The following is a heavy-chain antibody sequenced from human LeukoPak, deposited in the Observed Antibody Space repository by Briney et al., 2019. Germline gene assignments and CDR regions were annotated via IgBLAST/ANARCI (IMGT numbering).Heavy chain of an antibody. V-gene: IGHV3-74*01. J-gene: IGHJ4*02. CDR2: TSEDSTTT. D-gene: IGHD3-10*01. CDR1: GFTFSRYW. Sequence: PGGSLRLSCAASGFTFSRYWMHWVRQAPGKGLVWVSRTSEDSTTTNYADSVKGRFTISRDYARNTVYLQMNSLRAEDTAVYYCARDLVSGSGSYGDWGQGTLVTVSA. CDR3: ARDLVSGSGSYGD.